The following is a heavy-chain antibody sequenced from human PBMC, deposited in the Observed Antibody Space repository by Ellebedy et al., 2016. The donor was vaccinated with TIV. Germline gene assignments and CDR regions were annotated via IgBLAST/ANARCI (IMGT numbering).Heavy chain of an antibody. CDR2: INPSGGST. Sequence: ASVNVSCKASGYTFTSYYMHWVRQAPGQGLEWMGIINPSGGSTSYAQKFQGRVTMTRDTSTSTVYMELSSLRSEDTAVYYCAREVVKGYYYYGMDVWGQGTTVTVSS. D-gene: IGHD3-22*01. J-gene: IGHJ6*02. CDR1: GYTFTSYY. V-gene: IGHV1-46*01. CDR3: AREVVKGYYYYGMDV.